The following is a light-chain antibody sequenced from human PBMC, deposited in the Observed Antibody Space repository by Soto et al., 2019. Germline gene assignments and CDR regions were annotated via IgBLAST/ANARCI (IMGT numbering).Light chain of an antibody. J-gene: IGKJ1*01. CDR3: QQYNDWPPRWT. Sequence: EIVMTQSPATLSVSPGERATLSCRASQSVGRNLAWYQQKPGQAPRLLIYGASARATGIPARFSGGGSGTEFTLTISSLQYEDFAVYYCQQYNDWPPRWTFGQGTKVDIK. V-gene: IGKV3-15*01. CDR1: QSVGRN. CDR2: GAS.